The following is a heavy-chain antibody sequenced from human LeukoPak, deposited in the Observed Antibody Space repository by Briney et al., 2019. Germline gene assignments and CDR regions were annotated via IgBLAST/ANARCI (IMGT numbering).Heavy chain of an antibody. J-gene: IGHJ4*02. V-gene: IGHV1-69*13. CDR1: GGTFSSYA. D-gene: IGHD1-26*01. CDR2: IIPIFGTA. Sequence: ASVKVSCKASGGTFSSYAISWVRQAPGQGLEWMGGIIPIFGTANYAQKFQGRVTITADESTSTAYMELSSLRSEDTAVYYCAREGSVGALRRVFDFWGQGTLLTVSS. CDR3: AREGSVGALRRVFDF.